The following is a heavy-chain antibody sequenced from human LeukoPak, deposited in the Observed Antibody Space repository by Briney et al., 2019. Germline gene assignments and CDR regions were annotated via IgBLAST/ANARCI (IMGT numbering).Heavy chain of an antibody. V-gene: IGHV3-48*02. CDR3: ARADRDGNKRFLD. CDR1: GFTFSSYS. CDR2: VSSSGTTI. D-gene: IGHD5-24*01. J-gene: IGHJ4*02. Sequence: GGSLRLSCAASGFTFSSYSVIWARQAPGKGLEWVSYVSSSGTTIYYADSVKGRFTISRDNGKNLVSLQMNSLRDEDTAVYYCARADRDGNKRFLDWGQGTLVTVSS.